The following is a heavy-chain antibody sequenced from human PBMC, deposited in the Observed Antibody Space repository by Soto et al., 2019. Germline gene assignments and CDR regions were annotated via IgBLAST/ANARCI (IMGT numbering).Heavy chain of an antibody. Sequence: QVQLQQWGAGLLKPSETLSLTCAVYGGSFSGYYWSWIRQPPGKGLEWIGEINHSGSTNYNPSLKSRVTISVDTSKNQFSLKLSSVTAADTAVYYCARAPRGYCSSTSCFWYSYMDVWGKGTTVTVSS. J-gene: IGHJ6*03. D-gene: IGHD2-2*01. V-gene: IGHV4-34*01. CDR3: ARAPRGYCSSTSCFWYSYMDV. CDR1: GGSFSGYY. CDR2: INHSGST.